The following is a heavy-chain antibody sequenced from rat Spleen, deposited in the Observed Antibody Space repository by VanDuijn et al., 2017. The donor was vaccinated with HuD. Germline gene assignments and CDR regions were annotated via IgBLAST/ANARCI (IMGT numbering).Heavy chain of an antibody. CDR2: ISYDGSST. Sequence: EVQLVESDGGLVQPGRSLKLSCAASGFTFSDYYMAWVRQAPTKGLEWVATISYDGSSTYYRDSVKGRFTISRDNARSTLNLHMDSLRSEDTAIYYCTRRGYLSDWYFDFWGPGTMVTVSS. CDR1: GFTFSDYY. J-gene: IGHJ1*01. CDR3: TRRGYLSDWYFDF. V-gene: IGHV5-29*01. D-gene: IGHD4-4*01.